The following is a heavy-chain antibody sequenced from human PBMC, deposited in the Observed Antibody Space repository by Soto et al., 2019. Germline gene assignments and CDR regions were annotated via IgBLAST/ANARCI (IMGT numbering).Heavy chain of an antibody. V-gene: IGHV1-24*01. Sequence: ASVKVSCKVPGYTLTELSMHWVRQAPGKGLEWMGGFDPEDGETIYAQKFQGRVTMTEDTSTDTAYMELSSLRSEDTAVYYCATPPPGFLEGTNYYFDYWGQGTLVTVSS. CDR1: GYTLTELS. CDR3: ATPPPGFLEGTNYYFDY. CDR2: FDPEDGET. D-gene: IGHD3-3*01. J-gene: IGHJ4*02.